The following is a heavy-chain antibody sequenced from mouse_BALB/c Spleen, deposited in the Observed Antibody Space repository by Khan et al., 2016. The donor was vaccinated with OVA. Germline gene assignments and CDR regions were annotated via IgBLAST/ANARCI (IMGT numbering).Heavy chain of an antibody. V-gene: IGHV5-9-3*01. CDR2: ISSGGSYT. D-gene: IGHD1-1*01. CDR3: ARTPGYYGSKYFDY. Sequence: EVELVESGGVLVKPGGSLKLSCAASGFTFSSYAMSWVRQTPEKRLEWVATISSGGSYTYYPDSVKGRFTISRDTATNTLYLQMTSLRSEDTAMFYCARTPGYYGSKYFDYWGQGTTLTVSS. J-gene: IGHJ2*01. CDR1: GFTFSSYA.